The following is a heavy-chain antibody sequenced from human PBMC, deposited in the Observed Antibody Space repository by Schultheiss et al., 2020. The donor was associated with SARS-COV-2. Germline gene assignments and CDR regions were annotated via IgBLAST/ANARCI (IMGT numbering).Heavy chain of an antibody. J-gene: IGHJ6*02. V-gene: IGHV1-2*06. CDR2: INPNSGGT. CDR1: GGTFSSYA. D-gene: IGHD3-3*01. CDR3: ARDSITIFGVVINVGGMDV. Sequence: ASVKVSCKASGGTFSSYAISWVRQAPGQGLEWMGRINPNSGGTNYAQKFQGRVTMTRDTSTSTVYMELSSLRSEDTAVYYCARDSITIFGVVINVGGMDVWGQGTTVTVSS.